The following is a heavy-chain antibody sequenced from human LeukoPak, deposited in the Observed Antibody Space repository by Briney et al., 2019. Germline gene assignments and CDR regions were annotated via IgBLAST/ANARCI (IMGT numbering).Heavy chain of an antibody. CDR1: GYTSINYY. D-gene: IGHD1-26*01. CDR2: INPSGGST. V-gene: IGHV1-46*01. Sequence: GASVKVSCKASGYTSINYYMHWVRQAPGQGLEWMGIINPSGGSTRYAQKFQGRVTMTRDTSTSTVYMELSSLRSEDTAVYYCARSYSGTYYAESGVDYWGQGTLVTVSS. CDR3: ARSYSGTYYAESGVDY. J-gene: IGHJ4*02.